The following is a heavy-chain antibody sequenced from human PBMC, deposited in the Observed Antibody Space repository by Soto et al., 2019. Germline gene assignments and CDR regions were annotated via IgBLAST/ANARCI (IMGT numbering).Heavy chain of an antibody. V-gene: IGHV3-48*02. Sequence: EVQLVESGGGLVQPGGSLRLSCAASGFTFTAYSMNWFRQAPGKGLEWVSYISSGSGSIYYADSVKGRFTISRDDAKNSLYLQMNSLRDEDTAVYYCARDFWDYWGQGTVVTVSS. CDR3: ARDFWDY. J-gene: IGHJ4*02. CDR1: GFTFTAYS. D-gene: IGHD3-3*01. CDR2: ISSGSGSI.